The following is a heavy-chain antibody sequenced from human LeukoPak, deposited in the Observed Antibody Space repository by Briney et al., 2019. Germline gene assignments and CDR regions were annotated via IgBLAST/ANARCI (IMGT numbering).Heavy chain of an antibody. CDR1: GGTFSSYA. J-gene: IGHJ6*03. V-gene: IGHV1-69*06. D-gene: IGHD2-15*01. CDR2: IIPIFGTA. Sequence: ASVKVSCKASGGTFSSYAISWVRQAPGQGLKWMGGIIPIFGTANYAQKFQGRVTITADKSTSTAYMELSSLRSEDTAVYYCARGRGGKYCSGGSCYSYDYYYYYMDVWGKGTTVTISS. CDR3: ARGRGGKYCSGGSCYSYDYYYYYMDV.